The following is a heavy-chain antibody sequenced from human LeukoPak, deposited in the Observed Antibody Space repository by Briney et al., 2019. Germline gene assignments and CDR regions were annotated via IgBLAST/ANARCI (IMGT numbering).Heavy chain of an antibody. CDR1: GGSISSSSYY. Sequence: SETLSLTCTVSGGSISSSSYYWGWIRQPPGKGLEWIGSIYYSGSTYYNPSLKSRVTISVDTSKNQFSLKLSSVTAADTAVYYCARGIVGATSPFDYWGQGTLVTVSS. V-gene: IGHV4-39*01. CDR2: IYYSGST. J-gene: IGHJ4*02. D-gene: IGHD1-26*01. CDR3: ARGIVGATSPFDY.